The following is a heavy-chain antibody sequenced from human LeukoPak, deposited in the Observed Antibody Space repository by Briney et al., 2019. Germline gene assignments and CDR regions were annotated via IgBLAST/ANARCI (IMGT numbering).Heavy chain of an antibody. CDR1: GFTFSTYS. V-gene: IGHV3-48*01. D-gene: IGHD2-2*01. Sequence: GGSLRLSCAASGFTFSTYSMNWVRQAPGKGLEWVSYISSSSRRIFYAGSVEGRFTISRDNAKNSLYLQMNNLRAEDTAIYYCTSNLPGYSSSWPDYWGQGTLVTVSS. CDR2: ISSSSRRI. J-gene: IGHJ4*02. CDR3: TSNLPGYSSSWPDY.